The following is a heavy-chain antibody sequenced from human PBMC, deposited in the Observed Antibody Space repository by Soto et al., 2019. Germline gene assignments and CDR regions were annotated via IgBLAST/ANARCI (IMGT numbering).Heavy chain of an antibody. CDR3: VKSLWFGTPPEI. D-gene: IGHD3-10*01. CDR2: ISPSGTT. V-gene: IGHV4-34*01. Sequence: SETLSLTCAVYGGSFSDNYWTWFRQPPGKGLEWIGEISPSGTTKYIPSLKSRVTISADTSKKQFSLKVTSVTAADTAVYYCVKSLWFGTPPEIWGQGTLVTVSS. J-gene: IGHJ4*02. CDR1: GGSFSDNY.